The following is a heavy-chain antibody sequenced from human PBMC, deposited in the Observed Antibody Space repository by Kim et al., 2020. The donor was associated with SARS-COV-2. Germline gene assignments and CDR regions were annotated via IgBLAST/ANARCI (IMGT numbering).Heavy chain of an antibody. Sequence: SVQGRFTIARGHSQNTLYLPMNSLRAEDTAVYYCARPYCSGGNCFPYFDYWGQGTLVTVSS. D-gene: IGHD2-15*01. CDR3: ARPYCSGGNCFPYFDY. J-gene: IGHJ4*02. V-gene: IGHV3-23*01.